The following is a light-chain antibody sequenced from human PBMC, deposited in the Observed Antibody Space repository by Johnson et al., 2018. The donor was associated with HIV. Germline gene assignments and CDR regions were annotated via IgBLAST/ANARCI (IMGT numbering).Light chain of an antibody. CDR2: DNN. CDR3: GTWDSSLSAYV. CDR1: SSNIGRNY. Sequence: QSVLTQPPSVSATPGQKVTISCSGSSSNIGRNYVSWYQQLPGTAPKLLIFDNNKRPSGIPDRFSASKSGTSATLGITGLQTGDEADYYCGTWDSSLSAYVFGTGTMVTVL. J-gene: IGLJ1*01. V-gene: IGLV1-51*01.